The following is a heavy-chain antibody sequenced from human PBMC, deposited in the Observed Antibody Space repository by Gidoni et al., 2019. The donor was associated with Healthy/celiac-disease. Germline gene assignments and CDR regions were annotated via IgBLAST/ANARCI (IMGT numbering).Heavy chain of an antibody. D-gene: IGHD6-13*01. CDR2: VSSSSSYI. CDR1: GFTVSSYS. Sequence: EVQLVESGGGLDKPGGSLRLSWAASGFTVSSYSMNWVRQAPGQGLEWVSSVSSSSSYIYYADSVKGRFTISRDNAKNSLYLQMNSLRAEDTAVYYCAREQAYGSSWFLDYWGQGTLVTVSS. V-gene: IGHV3-21*02. CDR3: AREQAYGSSWFLDY. J-gene: IGHJ4*02.